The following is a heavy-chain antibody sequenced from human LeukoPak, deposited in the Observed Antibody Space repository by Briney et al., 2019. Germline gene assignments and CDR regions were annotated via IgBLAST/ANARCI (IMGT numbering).Heavy chain of an antibody. D-gene: IGHD7-27*01. J-gene: IGHJ4*02. CDR1: GFPFSSYA. Sequence: GGSLRLSCAASGFPFSSYATSWVRQTPGKGLEWVSAITGSGGSTYYADSVRGRFTISRDNSKNTLFLQLESLRVEDTAVYYCAKEDPTIILGIDYWGQGALVIVSP. V-gene: IGHV3-23*01. CDR3: AKEDPTIILGIDY. CDR2: ITGSGGST.